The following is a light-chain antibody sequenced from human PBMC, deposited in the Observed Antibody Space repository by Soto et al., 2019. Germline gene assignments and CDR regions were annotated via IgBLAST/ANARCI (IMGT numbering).Light chain of an antibody. CDR1: QSVTTF. CDR2: DAS. J-gene: IGKJ5*01. V-gene: IGKV3-11*01. CDR3: QQRNIWPPVT. Sequence: EIVLTQSPATLSLSPGERATLSCRASQSVTTFLAWYQQKPGQAPRLLIYDASDRATGIPARFSGSGAGTDFTLTISSLEPEDFAVYYCQQRNIWPPVTLGQGTRLEIK.